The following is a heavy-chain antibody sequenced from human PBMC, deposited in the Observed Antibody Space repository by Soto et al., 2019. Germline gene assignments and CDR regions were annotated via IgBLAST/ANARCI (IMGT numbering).Heavy chain of an antibody. CDR2: IYPGDSDT. CDR3: ARHGTITMVRRVMNGYHYYRTNA. D-gene: IGHD3-10*01. J-gene: IGHJ6*02. Sequence: GSVNKKPGKGLEWMGIIYPGDSDTRYSPSFQGQVTISADKSISTAYLQWSSLKASDTAMYYCARHGTITMVRRVMNGYHYYRTNAGGQRTPVTVS. V-gene: IGHV5-51*07.